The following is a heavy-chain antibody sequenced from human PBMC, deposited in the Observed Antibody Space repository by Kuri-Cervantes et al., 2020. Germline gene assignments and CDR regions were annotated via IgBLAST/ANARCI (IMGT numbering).Heavy chain of an antibody. J-gene: IGHJ6*02. CDR1: GFTVSSNY. Sequence: GGSLRLSCAASGFTVSSNYMSWVRQAPGKGLEWVSVIYSGGSTYYADSVRGRFTISRDNSKNTLYLQMNSLRAEDTAVYYCAKTIVGATTDGYYGMDVWGQGTTVTVSS. CDR2: IYSGGST. CDR3: AKTIVGATTDGYYGMDV. V-gene: IGHV3-53*01. D-gene: IGHD1-26*01.